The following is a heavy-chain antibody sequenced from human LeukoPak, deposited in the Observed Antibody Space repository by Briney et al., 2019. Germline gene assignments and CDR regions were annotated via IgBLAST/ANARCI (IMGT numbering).Heavy chain of an antibody. CDR2: ISSASSTI. Sequence: GGSLRLSCAASGFTFSSYSMNWVRQAPGKGLEWVSYISSASSTISYTDSVKGRFTISRDNAKNSLYLQMDSLRDGDTAVYYCARGGYCGSTSCSGSRFDFWGQGTLVTVSS. CDR1: GFTFSSYS. D-gene: IGHD2-2*01. J-gene: IGHJ4*02. V-gene: IGHV3-48*02. CDR3: ARGGYCGSTSCSGSRFDF.